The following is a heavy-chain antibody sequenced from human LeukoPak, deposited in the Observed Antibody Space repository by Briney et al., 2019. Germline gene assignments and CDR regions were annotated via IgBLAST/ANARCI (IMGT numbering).Heavy chain of an antibody. V-gene: IGHV4-31*03. J-gene: IGHJ4*02. CDR3: ARAWGSGYYFDY. Sequence: SETLSLTCTVSGGSISSGGYYWSWIRQHPGKGLEWIGYIYYSGSTYYNPSLKSRVTISVDTSKNRFSLKLSSVTAADTAVYYCARAWGSGYYFDYWGQGTLVTVSS. CDR1: GGSISSGGYY. D-gene: IGHD7-27*01. CDR2: IYYSGST.